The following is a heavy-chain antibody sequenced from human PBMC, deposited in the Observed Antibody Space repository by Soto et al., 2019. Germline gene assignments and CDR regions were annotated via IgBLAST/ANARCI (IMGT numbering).Heavy chain of an antibody. Sequence: PSETLSLTCTVSGGSINNYYWSWLRQPPGKGLEWIAYISYSGHTHYSPSLESRATISVDTSKNQFSLKLTSMTAADTAVYYCARKKAMGATFFDSWGQGALVTVS. CDR1: GGSINNYY. J-gene: IGHJ4*02. V-gene: IGHV4-59*08. CDR3: ARKKAMGATFFDS. CDR2: ISYSGHT. D-gene: IGHD1-26*01.